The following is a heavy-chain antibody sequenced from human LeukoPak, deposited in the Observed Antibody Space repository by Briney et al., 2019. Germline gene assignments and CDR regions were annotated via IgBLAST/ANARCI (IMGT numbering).Heavy chain of an antibody. CDR2: IKSDGST. V-gene: IGHV3-74*01. J-gene: IGHJ6*03. CDR1: GFTFSSYA. CDR3: TRDRNYYYMDV. D-gene: IGHD1-14*01. Sequence: PGGSLRLSCAASGFTFSSYAMTWVRQAPGKGLVWVSRIKSDGSTRYADSVKGRFTISRDNAKNTLYLQMNSLNSEDTAVYYCTRDRNYYYMDVWGRGTTVTVSS.